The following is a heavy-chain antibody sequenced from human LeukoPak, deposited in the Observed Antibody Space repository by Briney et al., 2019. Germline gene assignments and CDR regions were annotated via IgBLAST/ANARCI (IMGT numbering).Heavy chain of an antibody. CDR2: ISTSGGST. J-gene: IGHJ4*02. Sequence: GGSLRLSCAASGFTFSNYAMAWVRQAPGQGLEWVSGISTSGGSTYYADSVKGRFTISRDNSKNTLYLQMNSLKASDTAMYYCARLYTGGLLWFGALPPGYFDYWGQGTLVTVSS. D-gene: IGHD3-10*01. V-gene: IGHV3-23*01. CDR1: GFTFSNYA. CDR3: ARLYTGGLLWFGALPPGYFDY.